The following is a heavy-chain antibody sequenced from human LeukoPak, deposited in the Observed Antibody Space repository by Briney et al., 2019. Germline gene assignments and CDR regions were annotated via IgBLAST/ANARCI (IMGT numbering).Heavy chain of an antibody. CDR3: ARDMGSAPHSALDI. J-gene: IGHJ3*02. D-gene: IGHD6-6*01. V-gene: IGHV3-21*01. CDR2: ITTSSTYI. CDR1: GFTFSDYS. Sequence: GGSLRLSCAASGFTFSDYSMNWVRQAPGKGLEWVSTITTSSTYIYYGDSVKGRFTISRDNAKNSLYLQMDSLRAEDTAVYYCARDMGSAPHSALDIWGQGTMVTVSS.